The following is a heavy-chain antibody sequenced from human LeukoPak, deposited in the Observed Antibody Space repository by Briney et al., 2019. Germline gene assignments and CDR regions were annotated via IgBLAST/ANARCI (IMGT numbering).Heavy chain of an antibody. D-gene: IGHD1-26*01. CDR1: GFTFSNFL. V-gene: IGHV3-23*01. J-gene: IGHJ4*02. CDR3: AKKGATTGDFDY. Sequence: GSLRLSCAASGFTFSNFLMTWVRQAPGKGPEWVSAISGSGGDTYYADSVKGRFTISRDNSKNTLYLQMNSLRAEDTAVYYCAKKGATTGDFDYWGQGTLVTVSS. CDR2: ISGSGGDT.